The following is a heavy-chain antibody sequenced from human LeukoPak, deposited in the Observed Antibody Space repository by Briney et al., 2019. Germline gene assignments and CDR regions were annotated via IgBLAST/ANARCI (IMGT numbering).Heavy chain of an antibody. CDR2: TSTYNGNT. CDR3: TSTNNYYYYGMDV. CDR1: GYTLISYT. D-gene: IGHD2-8*01. J-gene: IGHJ6*02. Sequence: GASVKVSCKASGYTLISYTVNWVRQAPGQGLEWMGWTSTYNGNTNYAQNFQDRVTMTTDTSTSTAYMELRSLRSDDTAVYYCTSTNNYYYYGMDVWGQGTTVTVSS. V-gene: IGHV1-18*01.